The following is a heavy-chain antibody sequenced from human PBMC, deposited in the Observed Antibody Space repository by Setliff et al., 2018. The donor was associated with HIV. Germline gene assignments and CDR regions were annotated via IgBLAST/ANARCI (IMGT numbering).Heavy chain of an antibody. CDR3: ARSRGSRYDTASNRRGFYYDF. Sequence: TSETLSLTCAVYGGPFSGYYWTWIRQSPERGLEWIGEINQGRTTDYNPSLKRRVSISVDTSKNQFSLKLRSVTVADTAVYFCARSRGSRYDTASNRRGFYYDFWSQGTLVTVSS. V-gene: IGHV4-34*01. CDR2: INQGRTT. D-gene: IGHD3-16*02. J-gene: IGHJ4*02. CDR1: GGPFSGYY.